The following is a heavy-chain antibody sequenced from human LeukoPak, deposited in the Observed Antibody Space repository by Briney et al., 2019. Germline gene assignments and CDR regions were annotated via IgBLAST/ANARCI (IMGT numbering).Heavy chain of an antibody. J-gene: IGHJ6*03. D-gene: IGHD6-19*01. CDR1: GYTFTSYG. CDR2: ISAYNGNT. V-gene: IGHV1-18*01. CDR3: ARDFSSGWFGSYYYYMDV. Sequence: ASVKVSCKASGYTFTSYGISWVRQAPGQGLEWMGWISAYNGNTNYAQKLQGRVTMTTDTSTSTAYMELRSLRSDDTAVYYCARDFSSGWFGSYYYYMDVWGKGTTVTISS.